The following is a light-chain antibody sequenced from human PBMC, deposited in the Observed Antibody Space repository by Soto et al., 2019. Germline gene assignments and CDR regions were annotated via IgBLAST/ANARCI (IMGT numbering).Light chain of an antibody. CDR2: DAS. CDR1: QSVSNY. J-gene: IGKJ3*01. CDR3: HQRSNCPET. Sequence: ELVLTQSTATISVSTGARATFSCRASQSVSNYLAWYQQKPGQAPRLLMYDASNRATGIPARFSGSGSGTDFTLTISSLEPEDFAVYYCHQRSNCPETFGPGTKVDI. V-gene: IGKV3-11*01.